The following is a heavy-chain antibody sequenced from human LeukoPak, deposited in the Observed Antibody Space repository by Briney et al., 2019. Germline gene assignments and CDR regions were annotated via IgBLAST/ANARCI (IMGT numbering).Heavy chain of an antibody. D-gene: IGHD3-22*01. J-gene: IGHJ3*02. CDR2: IYTSGST. V-gene: IGHV4-4*09. CDR3: ARRGYHYDSSGYYEASAFDI. Sequence: PSETLSLTCTVSGGSISSCYWSWIRQPPGKGLEWIGYIYTSGSTNYNPSLKSRVTISVDTSKNQFSLKLSSVTAADTAVYYCARRGYHYDSSGYYEASAFDIWGQGTMVTVSS. CDR1: GGSISSCY.